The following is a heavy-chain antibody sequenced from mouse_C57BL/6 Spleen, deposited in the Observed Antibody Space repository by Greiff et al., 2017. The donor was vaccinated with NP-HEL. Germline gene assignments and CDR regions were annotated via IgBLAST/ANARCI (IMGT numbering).Heavy chain of an antibody. Sequence: EVQLQQSGPELVKPGASVKIPCKASGYTFTDYNMDWVKQSHGKSLEWIGDINPNNGGTIYNQKFKGKASLTVDKSSSTAYMELRSLTSEDTAVYYCARFPSWDSSYGYAMDYWGQGTSVTVSS. CDR2: INPNNGGT. CDR1: GYTFTDYN. D-gene: IGHD1-1*01. V-gene: IGHV1-18*01. CDR3: ARFPSWDSSYGYAMDY. J-gene: IGHJ4*01.